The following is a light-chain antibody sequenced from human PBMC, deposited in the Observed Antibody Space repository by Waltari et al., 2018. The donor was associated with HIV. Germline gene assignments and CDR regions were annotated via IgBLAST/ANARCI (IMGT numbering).Light chain of an antibody. CDR2: VNSDGSH. CDR3: QTWGSGIHVV. Sequence: QLALTQSPSASASVGASVNLTCTLSSGHSNYDIAWHQQQPEKGPRYVMKVNSDGSHKKEDGVPGRFSGSSSGAERYLTIASLQSEDEGDYYGQTWGSGIHVVFGGGTKVTVL. CDR1: SGHSNYD. J-gene: IGLJ2*01. V-gene: IGLV4-69*01.